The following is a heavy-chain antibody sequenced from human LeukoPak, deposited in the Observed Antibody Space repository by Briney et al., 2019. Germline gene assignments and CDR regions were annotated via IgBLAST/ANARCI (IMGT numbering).Heavy chain of an antibody. J-gene: IGHJ4*02. CDR3: ARGFEYAAVAGNFYY. Sequence: SETLSLTCAVYGGSFSGYYSGWFRQPPGKGLEWIGEINHSGSTNYNPSLKSRVTISVDTSKNQFSLKLSSVTAADTAVYYCARGFEYAAVAGNFYYWGQGTLVTVSS. CDR2: INHSGST. CDR1: GGSFSGYY. V-gene: IGHV4-34*01. D-gene: IGHD6-19*01.